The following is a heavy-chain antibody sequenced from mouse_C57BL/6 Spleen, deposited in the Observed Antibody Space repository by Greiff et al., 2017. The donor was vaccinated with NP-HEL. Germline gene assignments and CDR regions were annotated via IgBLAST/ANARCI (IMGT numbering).Heavy chain of an antibody. J-gene: IGHJ4*01. CDR1: GYAFSSSW. Sequence: QVHVKQSGPELVKPGASVKISCKASGYAFSSSWMNWVKQRPGKGLEWIGRIYPGDGDTNYNGKFKGKATLTADKSSSTAYMQLSSLTSEDSAVYFCARRGSFARDYWGQGTSVTVSS. V-gene: IGHV1-82*01. CDR3: ARRGSFARDY. CDR2: IYPGDGDT. D-gene: IGHD1-1*01.